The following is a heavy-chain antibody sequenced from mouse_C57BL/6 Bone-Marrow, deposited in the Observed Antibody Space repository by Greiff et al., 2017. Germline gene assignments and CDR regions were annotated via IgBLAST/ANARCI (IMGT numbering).Heavy chain of an antibody. CDR1: GYAFTNYL. J-gene: IGHJ1*03. Sequence: VKLMESGAELVRPGTSVKVSCKASGYAFTNYLIEWVKQRPGQGLEWIGVINPGSGGTKYNEKFKGKATLTADKSSSTAYMQLSSLTSEDSAVYFCARSGVTTVAWYFDVWGTGTTVTVSS. CDR2: INPGSGGT. V-gene: IGHV1-54*01. CDR3: ARSGVTTVAWYFDV. D-gene: IGHD1-1*01.